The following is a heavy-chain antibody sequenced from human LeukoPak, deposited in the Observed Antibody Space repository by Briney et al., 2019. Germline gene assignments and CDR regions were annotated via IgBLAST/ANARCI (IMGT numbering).Heavy chain of an antibody. CDR1: GGSISSYY. CDR2: IYYSGST. V-gene: IGHV4-59*01. Sequence: SETLSLTCTVSGGSISSYYWGWIRQPPGKGLEWIGYIYYSGSTNYNPSLKSRVTISVDTSKNQFSLKLSSVTAADTAVYYCARGVDGYNWSSRYYYMDVWGKGTTVTVSS. D-gene: IGHD5-24*01. CDR3: ARGVDGYNWSSRYYYMDV. J-gene: IGHJ6*03.